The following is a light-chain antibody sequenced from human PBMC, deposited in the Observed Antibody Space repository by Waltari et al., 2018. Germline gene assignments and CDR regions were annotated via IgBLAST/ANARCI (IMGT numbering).Light chain of an antibody. Sequence: DIVMTQSPDSLAVSVGERATIHCRSSQTVLYSSNNKKYLGWYQQKPGQPPRLRINRASTRESGVPDRVSGSGSGTDFTLTISSLEAEDAAVYYCQQFYNIPITFGQGTRLEIQ. CDR3: QQFYNIPIT. V-gene: IGKV4-1*01. CDR1: QTVLYSSNNKKY. J-gene: IGKJ5*01. CDR2: RAS.